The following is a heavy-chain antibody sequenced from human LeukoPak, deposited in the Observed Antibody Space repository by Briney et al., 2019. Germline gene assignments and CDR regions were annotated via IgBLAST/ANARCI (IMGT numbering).Heavy chain of an antibody. Sequence: GGSLRLSCAASGFTFSSYSMNWVRQAPGKGLEWVSSISSSSSYIYYADSVKGRFTISRDNAKNSLYLQMNSLRAEDTAVYYCARAPPHCTNGVCYLSFPFDYWGQGTLVTVSS. J-gene: IGHJ4*02. CDR3: ARAPPHCTNGVCYLSFPFDY. V-gene: IGHV3-21*01. D-gene: IGHD2-8*01. CDR1: GFTFSSYS. CDR2: ISSSSSYI.